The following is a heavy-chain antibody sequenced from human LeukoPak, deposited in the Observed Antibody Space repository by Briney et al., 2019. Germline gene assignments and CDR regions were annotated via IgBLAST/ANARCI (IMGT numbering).Heavy chain of an antibody. D-gene: IGHD3-10*01. CDR2: INHSGST. J-gene: IGHJ4*02. Sequence: SETLSLTCAVYGGSFSGYYWSWIRQPPGKGLEWIGEINHSGSTNYNPSLKSRVTISVDTSKNQFSLKLSSVTAADTAVYYCARGRYYGSGSYDYWGQGTLVTVSS. CDR3: ARGRYYGSGSYDY. CDR1: GGSFSGYY. V-gene: IGHV4-34*01.